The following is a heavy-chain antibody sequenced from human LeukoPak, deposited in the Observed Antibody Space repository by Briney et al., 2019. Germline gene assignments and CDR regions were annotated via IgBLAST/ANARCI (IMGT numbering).Heavy chain of an antibody. CDR2: IWYDGNKI. V-gene: IGHV3-33*01. CDR1: GFTFSSYA. J-gene: IGHJ4*02. Sequence: PGGSLRLSCAASGFTFSSYAMRWVRQAPGKGLEWVAHIWYDGNKIYFEDSVKGRFTISRDNSKNTLYLQMNSLRAEDTAVYYCARDRGYDPHCYFDCWGQGTLVTVSS. D-gene: IGHD5-12*01. CDR3: ARDRGYDPHCYFDC.